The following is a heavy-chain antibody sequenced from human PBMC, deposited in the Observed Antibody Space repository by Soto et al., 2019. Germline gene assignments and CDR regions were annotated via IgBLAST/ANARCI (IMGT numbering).Heavy chain of an antibody. Sequence: QVQLQQWGAGLLKPSETLSLTCAVYGGSFSGYYWSWIRQPPGKGLEWIGEINHSGSTNYNPSLKSRVTISVDTSKNQFSLKMSAVTAADTAVYYCARGSDTHPWWGQGTLVTVSS. D-gene: IGHD2-2*02. CDR3: ARGSDTHPW. CDR2: INHSGST. V-gene: IGHV4-34*01. CDR1: GGSFSGYY. J-gene: IGHJ4*02.